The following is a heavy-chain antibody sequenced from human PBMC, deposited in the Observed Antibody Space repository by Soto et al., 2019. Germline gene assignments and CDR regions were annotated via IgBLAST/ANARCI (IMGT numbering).Heavy chain of an antibody. D-gene: IGHD2-2*01. CDR3: ARGRAPSLVVPAAQLNYFDY. V-gene: IGHV1-2*04. J-gene: IGHJ4*02. CDR2: INPNSGGT. CDR1: GYTFTGYY. Sequence: ASVKVSCKASGYTFTGYYMHWVRQAPGQGLEWMGWINPNSGGTNYAQKFQGWVTMTRDTSISTAYMELSRLRSDDTAVYYWARGRAPSLVVPAAQLNYFDYWGQGTLVTVSS.